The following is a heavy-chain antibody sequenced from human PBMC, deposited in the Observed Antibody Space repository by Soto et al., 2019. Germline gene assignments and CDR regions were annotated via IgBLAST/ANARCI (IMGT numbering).Heavy chain of an antibody. CDR1: GYTFTSYA. V-gene: IGHV1-3*01. CDR2: INAGNGNT. Sequence: ASVKVSCKASGYTFTSYAMHWVRQAPGQRLEWMGRINAGNGNTKYSQKFQGRVTITRDTSASTAYMELSSLRSEDTAVYYCARDQGAAVAGYYYFDYWSQGTLVTVSS. CDR3: ARDQGAAVAGYYYFDY. J-gene: IGHJ4*02. D-gene: IGHD6-19*01.